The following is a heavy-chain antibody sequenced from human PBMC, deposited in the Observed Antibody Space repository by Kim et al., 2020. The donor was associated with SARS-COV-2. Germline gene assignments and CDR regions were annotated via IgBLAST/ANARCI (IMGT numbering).Heavy chain of an antibody. CDR3: ARTHAGYRYGSLDY. Sequence: SETLSLTCTVSGGSISSYYWSWIRQPPGKGLEWIGYIYYSGSTNYNPSLKSRVTISVDTSKNQFSLKLSSVTAADTAVYYCARTHAGYRYGSLDYWGQGT. V-gene: IGHV4-59*01. D-gene: IGHD5-18*01. CDR1: GGSISSYY. J-gene: IGHJ4*02. CDR2: IYYSGST.